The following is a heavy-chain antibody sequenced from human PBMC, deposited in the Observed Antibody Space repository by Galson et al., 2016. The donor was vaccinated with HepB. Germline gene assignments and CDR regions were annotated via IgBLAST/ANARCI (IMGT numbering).Heavy chain of an antibody. D-gene: IGHD3-3*01. CDR2: DYPGASDT. J-gene: IGHJ3*02. Sequence: QSGAEVKKPGESLKISCAGSGYSFNTYWIAWVRQMPGKGLEWMGIDYPGASDTRYSPSFQGQVHISADKSINTAYLQWSSLKASDTAMYYCARQKSANDFWSGFFPNDGLDIWGQGTMLTVSS. V-gene: IGHV5-51*01. CDR3: ARQKSANDFWSGFFPNDGLDI. CDR1: GYSFNTYW.